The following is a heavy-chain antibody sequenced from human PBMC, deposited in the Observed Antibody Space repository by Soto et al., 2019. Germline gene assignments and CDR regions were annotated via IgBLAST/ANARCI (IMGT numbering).Heavy chain of an antibody. D-gene: IGHD2-8*01. V-gene: IGHV1-8*02. CDR2: MNPNSGNT. J-gene: IGHJ3*02. CDR1: GYTFTSYD. CDR3: ATAYCTNGVCYTAFDI. Sequence: ASVKVSCKASGYTFTSYDINWVRQATGQGLEWMGWMNPNSGNTGYAQKFQGRVTMTRNTSISTAYMELSSLRSEDTAVYYCATAYCTNGVCYTAFDIWGQGTMGTVSS.